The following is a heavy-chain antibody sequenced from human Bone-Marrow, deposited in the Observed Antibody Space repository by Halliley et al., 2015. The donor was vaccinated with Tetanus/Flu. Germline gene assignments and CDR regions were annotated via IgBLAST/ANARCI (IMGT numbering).Heavy chain of an antibody. D-gene: IGHD4-17*01. V-gene: IGHV4-59*01. CDR2: IHHSGST. Sequence: TLSLTCTVYGGPIIDYSWSWIRQPPGKGLQWIGYIHHSGSTNYDPSLKSRVTISVDTPKRQFSLKLHSVTAADTAVYYCARWNNYGPPHFYFWGQGAPVTVSS. CDR3: ARWNNYGPPHFYF. CDR1: GGPIIDYS. J-gene: IGHJ4*02.